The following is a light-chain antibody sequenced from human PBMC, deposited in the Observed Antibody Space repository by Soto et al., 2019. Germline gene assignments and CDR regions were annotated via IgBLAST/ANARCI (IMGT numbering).Light chain of an antibody. Sequence: QPVLTQPASVSGSPGQSITISCTGTSSDDGDYNYVSWYQQPPGKAPKLMIYHVSNRPSGVSSRFSGSKSGNTASLTISGRQAEDEADYFCSSYTTNVDVFGTGTKVTVL. V-gene: IGLV2-14*01. CDR2: HVS. J-gene: IGLJ1*01. CDR3: SSYTTNVDV. CDR1: SSDDGDYNY.